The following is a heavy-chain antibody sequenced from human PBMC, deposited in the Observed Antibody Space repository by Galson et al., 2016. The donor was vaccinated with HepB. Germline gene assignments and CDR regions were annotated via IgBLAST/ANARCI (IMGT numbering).Heavy chain of an antibody. CDR1: GFAFSTYA. D-gene: IGHD6-13*01. J-gene: IGHJ4*02. Sequence: SLRLSCAASGFAFSTYAMDWVRQAPGKGLEWVSAISASGGVTFYTDSVRGRFTLSRDNSKNTLYLQMNSLRAEDTAVYFCGRINAASATDFWGQGTLVTVSS. CDR2: ISASGGVT. V-gene: IGHV3-23*01. CDR3: GRINAASATDF.